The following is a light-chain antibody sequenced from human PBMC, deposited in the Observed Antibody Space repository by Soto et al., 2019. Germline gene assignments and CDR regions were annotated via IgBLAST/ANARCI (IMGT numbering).Light chain of an antibody. CDR2: DAS. J-gene: IGKJ1*01. CDR3: HQYASSFGT. Sequence: EIVWTQSPATLSLSPGERATLSCRASQSVSSSLAWYQQKPGQAPRLLIYDASNRATGIPARFSGSGSGTNFALTISRLEPEDFALYYCHQYASSFGTFGQGTKVDI. V-gene: IGKV3-11*01. CDR1: QSVSSS.